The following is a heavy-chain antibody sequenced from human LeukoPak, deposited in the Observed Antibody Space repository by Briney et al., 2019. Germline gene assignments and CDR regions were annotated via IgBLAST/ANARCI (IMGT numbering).Heavy chain of an antibody. J-gene: IGHJ4*02. Sequence: SETLSLTCTVSGGSISSYYWSWIRQPPGKGLEWIGHIYYSGSTNYNPSLKSRVTISVDTSKNQFSLKLTSVTAADTAVYFCARTLYSYGKYYFDYWGQGTLVTVSS. V-gene: IGHV4-59*01. CDR3: ARTLYSYGKYYFDY. CDR2: IYYSGST. CDR1: GGSISSYY. D-gene: IGHD5-18*01.